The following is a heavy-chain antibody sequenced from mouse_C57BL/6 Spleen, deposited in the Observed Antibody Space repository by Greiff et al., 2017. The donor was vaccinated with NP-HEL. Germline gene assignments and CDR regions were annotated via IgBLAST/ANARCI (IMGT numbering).Heavy chain of an antibody. D-gene: IGHD2-4*01. J-gene: IGHJ1*03. CDR3: ARHYYDYNWYFDV. Sequence: VQLQQSGAELVKPGASVKMSCKASGYTFTSYWITWVKQRPGQGLEWIGDIYPGSGSTNYNEKFKSKATLTVDTSSSTAYMQLSSLTSEDSAVYYCARHYYDYNWYFDVWGTGTTVTVSS. CDR2: IYPGSGST. V-gene: IGHV1-55*01. CDR1: GYTFTSYW.